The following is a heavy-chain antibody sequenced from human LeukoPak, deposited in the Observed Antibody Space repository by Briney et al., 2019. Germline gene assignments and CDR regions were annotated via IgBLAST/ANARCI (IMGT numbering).Heavy chain of an antibody. J-gene: IGHJ5*01. CDR1: GFTFSRYW. CDR3: VSHYYDDSAPDS. D-gene: IGHD3-22*01. V-gene: IGHV3-74*01. Sequence: GGSLRLSCAASGFTFSRYWMNWVRQAPGKGLVWVSRINSDGSRTDYADSVKGRFISSRDNAKNTLYLQVNSLRAGDTAVYYCVSHYYDDSAPDSWGQGTLVAVSS. CDR2: INSDGSRT.